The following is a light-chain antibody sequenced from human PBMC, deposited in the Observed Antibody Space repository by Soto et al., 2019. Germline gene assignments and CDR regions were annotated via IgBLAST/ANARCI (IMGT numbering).Light chain of an antibody. J-gene: IGLJ2*01. CDR3: ATWDDSLSAVV. V-gene: IGLV1-44*01. CDR2: TNN. CDR1: SSNIGSKA. Sequence: QSVLTQPPSASGTPGQRVTISCSGSSSNIGSKAVNWYQHLPGTAPKLLIFTNNRRPSGVPDRFSASKSGNSASLAITGLQYEDEADYYCATWDDSLSAVVFGGGTKVTVL.